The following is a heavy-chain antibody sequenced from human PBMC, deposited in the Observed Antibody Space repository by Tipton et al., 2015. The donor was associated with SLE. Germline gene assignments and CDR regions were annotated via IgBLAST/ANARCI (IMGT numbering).Heavy chain of an antibody. CDR1: GGSISSDDSY. CDR2: VHPSGST. CDR3: ARDTGVDIDY. Sequence: TLSLTCTVSGGSISSDDSYWSWIRQHPEKGLEWIGFVHPSGSTSYNPSLNSRVTISVDTSKNQLSLNLSSVTAADTALYYCARDTGVDIDYWGQGTLVTVSS. J-gene: IGHJ4*02. V-gene: IGHV4-61*08. D-gene: IGHD7-27*01.